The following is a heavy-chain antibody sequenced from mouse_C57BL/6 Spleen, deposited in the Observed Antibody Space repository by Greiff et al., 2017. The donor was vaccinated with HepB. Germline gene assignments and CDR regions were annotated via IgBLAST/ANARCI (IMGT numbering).Heavy chain of an antibody. Sequence: QVQLQQSGAELVKPGASVKLSCKASGYTFTSYWMHWVKQRPGQGLEWIGMIHPNSGSTNYNEKFKSKATLTVDKSSSTAYMQLSSLTSEDSAVYYCARSPIYDGYYFDYWGQGTTLTVSS. D-gene: IGHD2-3*01. CDR2: IHPNSGST. CDR1: GYTFTSYW. J-gene: IGHJ2*01. V-gene: IGHV1-64*01. CDR3: ARSPIYDGYYFDY.